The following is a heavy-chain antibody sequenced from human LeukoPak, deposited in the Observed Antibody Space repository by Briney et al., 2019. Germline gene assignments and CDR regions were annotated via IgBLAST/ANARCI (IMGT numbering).Heavy chain of an antibody. Sequence: SETLSLTCTVSAGSINNYYWSWIREPPGKGLEWIGYVYYSGSTNYNPSLKSRVTISVDTSKKQVSLKLSSVTAADTAVYYCARVAARYVGMDVWGQGTTVTVSS. D-gene: IGHD6-6*01. CDR3: ARVAARYVGMDV. J-gene: IGHJ6*02. V-gene: IGHV4-59*01. CDR2: VYYSGST. CDR1: AGSINNYY.